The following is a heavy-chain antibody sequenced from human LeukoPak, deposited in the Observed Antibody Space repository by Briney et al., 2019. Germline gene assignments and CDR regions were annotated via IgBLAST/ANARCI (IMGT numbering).Heavy chain of an antibody. CDR3: ARGLGYCSGGSCYIVYFDY. D-gene: IGHD2-15*01. V-gene: IGHV4-39*07. Sequence: SETLSLTCTVSGVSISSSNSYWGWIRQPPGKGLEWIGSIYYSGSTYYNPSLKSRVTISVDTSKNQFSLKLSSVTAADTAVYYCARGLGYCSGGSCYIVYFDYWGQGTLVTVSS. J-gene: IGHJ4*02. CDR1: GVSISSSNSY. CDR2: IYYSGST.